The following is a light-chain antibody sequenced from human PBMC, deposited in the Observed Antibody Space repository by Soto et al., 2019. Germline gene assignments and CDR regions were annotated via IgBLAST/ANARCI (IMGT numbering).Light chain of an antibody. V-gene: IGKV1-12*01. CDR1: QGIANR. CDR2: SAS. J-gene: IGKJ5*01. Sequence: DIQMTQSPSSVSASVGDRVTITGRASQGIANRLAWYQQKPGRASKLLIYSASTLQNGVPSRFSGGGSGTDFTLTIDSLQPEDFATYYCYQANSFPLPFGQGPRLEI. CDR3: YQANSFPLP.